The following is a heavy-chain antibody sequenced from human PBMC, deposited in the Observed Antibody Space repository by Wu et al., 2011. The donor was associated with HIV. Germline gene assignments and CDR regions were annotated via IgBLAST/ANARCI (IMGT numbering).Heavy chain of an antibody. Sequence: QVQLVQSGAEVKKPGASVKVSCKASGYTFTSYAINWVRQAPGQGLEWMGWISVYNGNTNYAQKLQGRVTMTTDTSTSTAYMELRSLRSDDTAIYYCAREGASGYSGYGRTNYYYYGMDVWGQGTTVTVSS. V-gene: IGHV1-18*01. D-gene: IGHD5-12*01. CDR3: AREGASGYSGYGRTNYYYYGMDV. J-gene: IGHJ6*02. CDR2: ISVYNGNT. CDR1: GYTFTSYA.